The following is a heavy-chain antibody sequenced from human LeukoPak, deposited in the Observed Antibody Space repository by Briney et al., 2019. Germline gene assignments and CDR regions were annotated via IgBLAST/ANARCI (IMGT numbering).Heavy chain of an antibody. J-gene: IGHJ4*02. CDR2: RKQDGREK. V-gene: IGHV3-7*01. CDR1: GFTFIKYW. D-gene: IGHD2-2*01. Sequence: GGSLRLSGAASGFTFIKYWMTWVRQAPGKGLEWVANRKQDGREKFYVDSVKGRFTISRDNAKNSLDLQINSLGAEDTAVYYCARGLDCRSTSCYLDNWGQGTLVTVSS. CDR3: ARGLDCRSTSCYLDN.